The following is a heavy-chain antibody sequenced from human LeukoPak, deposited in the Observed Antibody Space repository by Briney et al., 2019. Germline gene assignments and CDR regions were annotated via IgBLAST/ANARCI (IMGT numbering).Heavy chain of an antibody. CDR2: IDTNTRNP. J-gene: IGHJ6*03. CDR3: ARMSMVQHMDV. D-gene: IGHD3-10*01. CDR1: GYTFTNHA. Sequence: ASLKDSSKESGYTFTNHAINWVRQAPGQGLEYMGWIDTNTRNPTYAQAFTGRIVFSLATSVSKEYLQIRSLKAEHTAMYLCARMSMVQHMDVCGEGTTVIVSS. V-gene: IGHV7-4-1*02.